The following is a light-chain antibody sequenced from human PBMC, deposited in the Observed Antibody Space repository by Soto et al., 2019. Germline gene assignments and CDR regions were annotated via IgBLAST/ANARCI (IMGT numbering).Light chain of an antibody. V-gene: IGLV1-40*01. J-gene: IGLJ2*01. CDR2: GNS. CDR3: QSYDSSLSGYLV. CDR1: RSNIRAGYD. Sequence: QSVLTQPPSVSGAPGQRVTISCTGSRSNIRAGYDVHWYQQLPGTAPKLLIYGNSNRPSGVPDRFSGSKSGTSASLAITGLQAEDEADYYCQSYDSSLSGYLVFGGGSKLTVL.